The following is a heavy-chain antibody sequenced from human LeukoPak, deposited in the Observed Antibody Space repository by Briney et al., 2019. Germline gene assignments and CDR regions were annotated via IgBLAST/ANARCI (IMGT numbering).Heavy chain of an antibody. J-gene: IGHJ4*02. Sequence: SETLSLTCTVSGGSISDYYWNWIRQPPGKGLEWIGYISYTGSTNYNPSLRSRVTISADTSKNQFSLKLSSVTAADTALYYCARLPARRVVTTPTCIDFWGQGTLVTVSS. D-gene: IGHD2-21*02. CDR1: GGSISDYY. CDR3: ARLPARRVVTTPTCIDF. CDR2: ISYTGST. V-gene: IGHV4-59*12.